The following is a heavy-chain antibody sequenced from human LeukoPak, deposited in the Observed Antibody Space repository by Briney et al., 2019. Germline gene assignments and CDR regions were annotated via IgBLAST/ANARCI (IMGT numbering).Heavy chain of an antibody. J-gene: IGHJ5*02. D-gene: IGHD6-13*01. V-gene: IGHV1-69*05. CDR2: IIPIFGTA. Sequence: GASVKVSCKASGGTFSSYAISWVRQAPGQGLEWMGGIIPIFGTANYAQKFQGRVTITTDESTSTAYMELSSLRSEDTAVYYCARAKPEGIAAAGGLDPWGQGTLVTVSS. CDR3: ARAKPEGIAAAGGLDP. CDR1: GGTFSSYA.